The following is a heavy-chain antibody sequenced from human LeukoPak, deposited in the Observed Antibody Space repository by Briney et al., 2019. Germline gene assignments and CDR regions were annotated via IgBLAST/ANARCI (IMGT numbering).Heavy chain of an antibody. CDR2: ISSDGGSK. CDR3: VQEGSGWYAS. D-gene: IGHD6-19*01. CDR1: GFTFGSSP. V-gene: IGHV3-64D*08. J-gene: IGHJ4*02. Sequence: GGSLRLSCSASGFTFGSSPMHWVRQAPGKGLEYVSAISSDGGSKYYGDSMKGRFTISRDNSKNILYLHMSSLRAEDTAVYYCVQEGSGWYASWGQGTLVTVSS.